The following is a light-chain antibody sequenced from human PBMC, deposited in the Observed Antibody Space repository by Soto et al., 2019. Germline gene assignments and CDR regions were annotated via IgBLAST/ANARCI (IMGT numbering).Light chain of an antibody. CDR2: DVS. CDR1: SSDVGNYNY. CDR3: CSYTTSTTAI. J-gene: IGLJ2*01. Sequence: QSALTQPASVSGSPGQSITISCTGTSSDVGNYNYVSWYQQHPGRAPKLVIYDVSNRPSGVSNRFSGSKSDNTASLTISGLQAEDEADYYCCSYTTSTTAIFGGGTKVTVL. V-gene: IGLV2-14*01.